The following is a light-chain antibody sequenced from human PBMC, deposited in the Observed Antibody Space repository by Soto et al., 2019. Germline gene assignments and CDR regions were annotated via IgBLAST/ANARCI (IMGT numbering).Light chain of an antibody. CDR2: AAS. V-gene: IGKV1-39*01. CDR3: QQSYSSSPIP. Sequence: DVQLTQYHSSLSASVGDRVTMTCRASETISTFLNWYQHKPGKAPRLLISAASRLQSGVPPRFSGSGSGTEFTLTINSLRPEDFASYYCQQSYSSSPIPFGPGGRLEIK. CDR1: ETISTF. J-gene: IGKJ5*01.